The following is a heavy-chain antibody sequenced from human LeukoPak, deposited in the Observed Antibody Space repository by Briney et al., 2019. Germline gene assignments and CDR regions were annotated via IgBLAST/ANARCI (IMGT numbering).Heavy chain of an antibody. CDR1: GYSFTDYY. CDR2: VNPKSGAT. V-gene: IGHV1-2*02. D-gene: IGHD7-27*01. J-gene: IGHJ4*02. CDR3: ARDLTGETSDY. Sequence: GASVTVSFKSSGYSFTDYYMHWVRQAPGQGFEYIAWVNPKSGATYYAQKFKGRVTMTWETPISPAYLELSSLRSDDTAVYYCARDLTGETSDYWGQGTLVTVSS.